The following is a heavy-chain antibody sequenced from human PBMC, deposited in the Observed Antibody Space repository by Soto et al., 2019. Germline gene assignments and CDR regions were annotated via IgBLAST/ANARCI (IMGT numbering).Heavy chain of an antibody. CDR2: LNQDGSEK. CDR3: ARGGSWYVDY. J-gene: IGHJ4*02. V-gene: IGHV3-7*04. D-gene: IGHD6-13*01. Sequence: EVQLVESGGGLVQPGESLRLSCVTSGFTFRNYYMSWVRQAPGKGLEWVATLNQDGSEKYSAGSVKGRFTVSRDNAENSLYLQMNTLRAEDTAVYYCARGGSWYVDYWGQGTLVTVSS. CDR1: GFTFRNYY.